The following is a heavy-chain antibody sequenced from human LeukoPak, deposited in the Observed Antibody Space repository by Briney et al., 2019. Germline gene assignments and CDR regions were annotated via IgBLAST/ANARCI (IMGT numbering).Heavy chain of an antibody. J-gene: IGHJ4*02. CDR2: IFASGSTT. V-gene: IGHV3-23*03. D-gene: IGHD6-19*01. CDR3: AKDDTSSGWYFLDY. CDR1: GFTFSGYA. Sequence: GGSLGLSCAASGFTFSGYAMNWVRQAPGKGLEWVSLIFASGSTTKYADSVKGRFTISRDNSKNTLYLQMNSLRAEDTAVYYCAKDDTSSGWYFLDYWGQGTLVTVSS.